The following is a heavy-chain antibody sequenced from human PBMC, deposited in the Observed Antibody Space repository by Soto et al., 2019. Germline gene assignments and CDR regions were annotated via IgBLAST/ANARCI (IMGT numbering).Heavy chain of an antibody. D-gene: IGHD7-27*01. J-gene: IGHJ6*03. V-gene: IGHV4-39*01. Sequence: QLQLQAAGPGLVKPSETLSLTCAGSGDFISSSSYSWGWIRQPPGNGLEWIGSIYYSGSTYDNPSLKSRVTISVDTSKNQFSLKLSSVTAADTAVYYCARAFLGYYYYMDVWGKGTTVTVSS. CDR3: ARAFLGYYYYMDV. CDR1: GDFISSSSYS. CDR2: IYYSGST.